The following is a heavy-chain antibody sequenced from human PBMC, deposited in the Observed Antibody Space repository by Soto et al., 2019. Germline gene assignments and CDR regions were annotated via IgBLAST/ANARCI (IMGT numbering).Heavy chain of an antibody. CDR2: IYYSGST. D-gene: IGHD6-6*01. Sequence: PSETLSLTCSVSGGSVSSGSYYWSWIRQPPGKGLEWIGYIYYSGSTNYNPSLKSRVTISVDTSKNQFSLKLSSVTAADTAVYYCARDRVGYSSSDSRGYYYYYGMDVWGQGTTVTVSS. V-gene: IGHV4-61*01. CDR1: GGSVSSGSYY. CDR3: ARDRVGYSSSDSRGYYYYYGMDV. J-gene: IGHJ6*02.